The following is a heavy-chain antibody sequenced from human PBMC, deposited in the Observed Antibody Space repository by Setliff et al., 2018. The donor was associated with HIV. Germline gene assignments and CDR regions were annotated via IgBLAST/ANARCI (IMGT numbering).Heavy chain of an antibody. J-gene: IGHJ6*03. Sequence: SETLSLTCAVYGGSFSGYYWSWIRQPPGKGLELIGEINHSGGANYNPSPKSRVTISVETSKNQFSLRLTSVTAADTAVYYCARCRVSHTLTRARYLDVWGKGTTVTVSS. V-gene: IGHV4-34*01. CDR3: ARCRVSHTLTRARYLDV. D-gene: IGHD2-15*01. CDR1: GGSFSGYY. CDR2: INHSGGA.